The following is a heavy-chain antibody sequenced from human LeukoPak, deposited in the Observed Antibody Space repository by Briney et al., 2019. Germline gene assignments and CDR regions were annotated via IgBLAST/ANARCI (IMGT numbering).Heavy chain of an antibody. Sequence: PGGSLRLSCAASGFSFSTSWMHWARRIPGKGLAWVSHINSDGRRVNYADAVMGRFTISRDNANNMLYLQMNSLRPEDTAIYYCSRDLPRTSGPWGQGTLVTVSS. D-gene: IGHD3-10*01. CDR2: INSDGRRV. CDR1: GFSFSTSW. J-gene: IGHJ5*02. V-gene: IGHV3-74*01. CDR3: SRDLPRTSGP.